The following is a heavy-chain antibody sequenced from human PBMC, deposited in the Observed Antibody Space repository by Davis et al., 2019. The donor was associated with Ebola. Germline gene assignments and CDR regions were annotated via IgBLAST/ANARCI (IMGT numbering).Heavy chain of an antibody. CDR2: INHSGST. V-gene: IGHV4-34*01. J-gene: IGHJ5*02. D-gene: IGHD3-10*01. CDR1: GGSFSGYY. CDR3: AKRAGT. Sequence: SETLSLTCAVYGGSFSGYYWSWIRQPPGKGLEWIGEINHSGSTNYNPSLKSRVTISVDTSKNQFSLKLSPVTAADTAVYYCAKRAGTWGQGTLVTVSS.